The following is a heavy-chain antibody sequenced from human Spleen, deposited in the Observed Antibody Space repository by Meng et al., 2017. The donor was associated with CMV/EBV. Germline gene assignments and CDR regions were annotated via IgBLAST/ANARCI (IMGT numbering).Heavy chain of an antibody. D-gene: IGHD3-22*01. Sequence: GESLKISCAASGFSFSAYSMNWVRQAPGKGLEWLSYSSRSAGITYYPDSVKGRFTVSRDNAKNSVYLQMNSLRAEDTAVYYCAAYYFDSTTNSRPTDYDYGMDVWGQGTTVTVSS. V-gene: IGHV3-48*04. CDR1: GFSFSAYS. CDR3: AAYYFDSTTNSRPTDYDYGMDV. CDR2: SSRSAGIT. J-gene: IGHJ6*02.